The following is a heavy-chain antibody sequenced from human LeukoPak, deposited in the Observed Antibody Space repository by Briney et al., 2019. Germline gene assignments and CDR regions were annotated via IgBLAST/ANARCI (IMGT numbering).Heavy chain of an antibody. CDR2: IRYDGSNK. CDR3: AKGAIAAAGSMKFDP. V-gene: IGHV3-30*02. D-gene: IGHD6-13*01. J-gene: IGHJ5*02. Sequence: PGGSLRLSCAASGFTFSSYGMHWVRQAPGKGLEWVAFIRYDGSNKYYADSVKGRFTISRDNSKNTLYLQMNSLRAEDTAVYYCAKGAIAAAGSMKFDPWGQGTLVTVSS. CDR1: GFTFSSYG.